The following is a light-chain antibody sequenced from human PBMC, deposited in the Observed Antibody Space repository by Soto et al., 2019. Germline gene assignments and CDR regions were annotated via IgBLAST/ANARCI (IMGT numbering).Light chain of an antibody. CDR3: QQRSNWPFT. CDR1: QSVSSY. J-gene: IGKJ4*01. CDR2: DAS. V-gene: IGKV3-11*01. Sequence: EIVLTQSPATLSLSPGERATLSYSASQSVSSYLAWYQQKPGQAPRLLIYDASNRATGIPARFSGSGSGIDFTLTISSLEPEDFAVYYCQQRSNWPFTFGGGTKVEIK.